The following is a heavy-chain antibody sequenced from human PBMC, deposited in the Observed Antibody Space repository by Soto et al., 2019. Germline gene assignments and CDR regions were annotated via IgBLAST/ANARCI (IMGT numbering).Heavy chain of an antibody. CDR2: IYYSGST. V-gene: IGHV4-59*08. J-gene: IGHJ4*02. CDR1: GGSISSYY. CDR3: ARQGYSSSLPGGGTGEFDY. D-gene: IGHD6-13*01. Sequence: SETLSLTCTVSGGSISSYYWSWIRQPPGKGLEWIGYIYYSGSTNYNPSLKSRVTISVDTSKNQFSLKLSSVTAADTAVYYCARQGYSSSLPGGGTGEFDYWGQGTLVTVSS.